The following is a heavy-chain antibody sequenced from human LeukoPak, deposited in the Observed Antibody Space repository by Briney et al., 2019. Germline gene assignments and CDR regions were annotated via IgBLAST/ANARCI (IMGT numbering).Heavy chain of an antibody. CDR3: AREAPMVRGVILYNWLDP. Sequence: SETLSLTCTVSGGSISSYYWSWIRQPAGKGLEWIGRIYTSGSTNYNPSLKSRVTMSVDTSKNQFSLKLSSVTAADTAVYYCAREAPMVRGVILYNWLDPWGQGTLVTVSS. CDR2: IYTSGST. J-gene: IGHJ5*02. D-gene: IGHD3-10*01. CDR1: GGSISSYY. V-gene: IGHV4-4*07.